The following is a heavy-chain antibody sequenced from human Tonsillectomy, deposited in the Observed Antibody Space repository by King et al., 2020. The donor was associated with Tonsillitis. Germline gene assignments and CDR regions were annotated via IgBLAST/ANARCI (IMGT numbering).Heavy chain of an antibody. CDR1: GFTLSNYP. J-gene: IGHJ4*02. V-gene: IGHV3-30*04. CDR3: ARNIIGDVWFDY. Sequence: VQLVESGGGVVQPGRSLRLSCAASGFTLSNYPIHWVRQAPGKGLEWVAVISYDGSNKYYADSVKGRFTISRDNSKNTLYLQMNSLRAEDTAVYYCARNIIGDVWFDYWGRGTLVTVSS. D-gene: IGHD4-17*01. CDR2: ISYDGSNK.